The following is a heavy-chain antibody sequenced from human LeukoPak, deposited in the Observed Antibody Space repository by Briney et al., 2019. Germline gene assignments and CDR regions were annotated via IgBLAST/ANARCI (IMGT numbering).Heavy chain of an antibody. CDR2: ISAYNGNT. J-gene: IGHJ3*02. CDR1: GYTSTSYG. Sequence: ASVKVSCKASGYTSTSYGISWVRQAPGQGLEWMGWISAYNGNTNYAQKLQGRVTMTTDTSTSTAYMELRSLRSDDTAVYYCARADPAAISEDAFDIWGQGTMVTVSS. V-gene: IGHV1-18*01. CDR3: ARADPAAISEDAFDI. D-gene: IGHD2-2*02.